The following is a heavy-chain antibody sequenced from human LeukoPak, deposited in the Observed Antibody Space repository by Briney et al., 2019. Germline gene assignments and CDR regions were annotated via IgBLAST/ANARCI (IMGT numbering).Heavy chain of an antibody. Sequence: QSGGSLRLSCAAPGFTFGSYVMNWVPQAPGKGLEWVSGIGDNGGNTYYADSVKGRFTISRDNSKNTLYLQMNIMRADDTALYYCAKNISGKRWEFLSNAFDIWGQGTMVTISS. CDR1: GFTFGSYV. D-gene: IGHD3-3*02. CDR3: AKNISGKRWEFLSNAFDI. J-gene: IGHJ3*02. CDR2: IGDNGGNT. V-gene: IGHV3-23*01.